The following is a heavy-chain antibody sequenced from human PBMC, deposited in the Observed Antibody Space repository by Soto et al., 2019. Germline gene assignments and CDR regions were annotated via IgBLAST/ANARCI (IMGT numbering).Heavy chain of an antibody. V-gene: IGHV1-8*01. CDR1: GYNISSYD. CDR3: ARAAYRSLLFLSH. Sequence: ASVKVSCKASGYNISSYDIIWVRQAAGQGLEWMGWMDPNRGHSDSVQNFRGRVTMTTNISASTAYMELSGLRSDDTGVYYCARAAYRSLLFLSHWAQGTLVTVSS. D-gene: IGHD6-19*01. J-gene: IGHJ4*02. CDR2: MDPNRGHS.